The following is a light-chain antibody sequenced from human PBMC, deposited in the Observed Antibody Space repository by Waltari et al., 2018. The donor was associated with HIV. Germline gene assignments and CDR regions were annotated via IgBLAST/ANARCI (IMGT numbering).Light chain of an antibody. V-gene: IGKV3-15*01. Sequence: EIMMTQSPATLSVSPGDTANLSCRASPSVSTNLAWYQQKPGQAPRLLFYDASTRATGVPARFSGGGSETEFTLTITSLQSEDFAVYYCQQYNNWPPAYTFGQGTKLEIK. J-gene: IGKJ2*01. CDR2: DAS. CDR3: QQYNNWPPAYT. CDR1: PSVSTN.